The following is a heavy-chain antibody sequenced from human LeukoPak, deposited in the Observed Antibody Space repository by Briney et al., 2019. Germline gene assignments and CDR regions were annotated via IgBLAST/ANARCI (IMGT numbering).Heavy chain of an antibody. J-gene: IGHJ4*02. CDR1: GGPISSYY. D-gene: IGHD5-24*01. CDR2: IYYSGST. Sequence: SETPSLTCTVSGGPISSYYWSWIRQPPGKGLEWIGYIYYSGSTNYNPSLKSRVTISVDTSKNQFSLKLSSVTAADTAVYYCARGFQEMATTHFFDYWGQGTLVTVSS. CDR3: ARGFQEMATTHFFDY. V-gene: IGHV4-59*12.